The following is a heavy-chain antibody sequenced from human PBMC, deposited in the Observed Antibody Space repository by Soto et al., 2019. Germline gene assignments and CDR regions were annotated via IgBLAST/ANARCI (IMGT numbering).Heavy chain of an antibody. CDR1: GGSFSGYY. CDR3: ARGPTYYDYIWGSYRTREFAS. CDR2: INHSGST. Sequence: SETLSLTCAVYGGSFSGYYWSWIRQPPGKGLEWIGEINHSGSTNYNPSLKSRVTISVDTSKNQFSLKLSSVTAADTAVYYCARGPTYYDYIWGSYRTREFASWGQGTLVPVSS. D-gene: IGHD3-16*01. V-gene: IGHV4-34*01. J-gene: IGHJ4*02.